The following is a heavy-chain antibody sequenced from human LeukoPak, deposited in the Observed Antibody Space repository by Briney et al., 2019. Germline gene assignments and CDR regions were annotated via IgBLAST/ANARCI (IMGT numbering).Heavy chain of an antibody. CDR2: ISYDGSDK. D-gene: IGHD1-1*01. J-gene: IGHJ4*02. CDR1: GFTFSTSW. CDR3: AKGRNDPSGYYFDY. Sequence: PGESLRLSCVTSGFTFSTSWMNWVRQAPGKGLEWVALISYDGSDKYYADSVKGRFTISRDNSKNTLYLQMNSLRTEDTAVYYCAKGRNDPSGYYFDYWGQGTLLTVSS. V-gene: IGHV3-30*18.